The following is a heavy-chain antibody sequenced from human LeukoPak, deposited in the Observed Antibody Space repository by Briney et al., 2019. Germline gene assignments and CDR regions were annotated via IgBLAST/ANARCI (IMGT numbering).Heavy chain of an antibody. D-gene: IGHD3-10*01. CDR2: TYYRSKFNT. CDR3: ARGSHGSFDY. Sequence: SQTLSLTCAISGDSLSNNNVAWNWIRQSPSRGLEWLGRTYYRSKFNTDYAVSVKSRIAINSDTSKNQFSLQLNSVTPEDTGVYYCARGSHGSFDYWGQGTLVTVSS. CDR1: GDSLSNNNVA. V-gene: IGHV6-1*01. J-gene: IGHJ4*02.